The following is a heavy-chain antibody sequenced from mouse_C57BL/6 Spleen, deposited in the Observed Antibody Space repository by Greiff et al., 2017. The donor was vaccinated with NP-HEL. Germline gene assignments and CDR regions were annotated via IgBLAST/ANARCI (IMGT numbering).Heavy chain of an antibody. Sequence: QVQLQQPGAELVRPGSSVKLSCKASGYTFTSYWMHWVKQRPIQGLDWIGNIDPSDSETHYNQKFKDKATLTVDKSSSTAYMQLSSLTSEDSAVYYCAREGQDAMDYWGQGTSVTVSS. D-gene: IGHD3-3*01. CDR3: AREGQDAMDY. CDR1: GYTFTSYW. CDR2: IDPSDSET. J-gene: IGHJ4*01. V-gene: IGHV1-52*01.